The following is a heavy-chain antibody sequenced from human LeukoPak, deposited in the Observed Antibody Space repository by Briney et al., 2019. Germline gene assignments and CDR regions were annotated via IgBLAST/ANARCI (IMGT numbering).Heavy chain of an antibody. CDR2: IYTSGST. CDR3: ARESYSSSYLFDF. V-gene: IGHV4-4*07. J-gene: IGHJ4*02. D-gene: IGHD6-6*01. CDR1: GGSISSYY. Sequence: SETLSLTCTVSGGSISSYYWSWIRQPAGKGLEWIGRIYTSGSTYYNPSLKSRVTMSVDTSKNQISLKVNSVTAADTAVYYCARESYSSSYLFDFWGQGTLVTVSS.